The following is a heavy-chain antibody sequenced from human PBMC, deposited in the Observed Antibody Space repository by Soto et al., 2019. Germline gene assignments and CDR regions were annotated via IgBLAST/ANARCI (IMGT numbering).Heavy chain of an antibody. CDR1: GGTFSSYA. D-gene: IGHD3-3*02. CDR2: IIPIFGTA. Sequence: SVKVSCKASGGTFSSYAISWVRQAPGQGLEWMGGIIPIFGTANYAQKFQGRVTITADESTSTAYMELSSLRSEDTAVYYCARGVGFLEWSTYFDYWGQGTLVTVSS. J-gene: IGHJ4*02. CDR3: ARGVGFLEWSTYFDY. V-gene: IGHV1-69*13.